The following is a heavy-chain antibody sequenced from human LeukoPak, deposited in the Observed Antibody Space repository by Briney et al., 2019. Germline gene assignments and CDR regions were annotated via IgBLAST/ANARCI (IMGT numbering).Heavy chain of an antibody. Sequence: SETLSLTCTVSGGSISGSSYYWGWIRQPPGKGLEWIGSIYYSGSTYYNPSLKSRVTISVDTSKNQFSLKLSSVTAADTAVYYCAREGGYYDSSGYYYLIDYWGQGTLVTVSS. CDR2: IYYSGST. CDR1: GGSISGSSYY. D-gene: IGHD3-22*01. CDR3: AREGGYYDSSGYYYLIDY. V-gene: IGHV4-39*07. J-gene: IGHJ4*02.